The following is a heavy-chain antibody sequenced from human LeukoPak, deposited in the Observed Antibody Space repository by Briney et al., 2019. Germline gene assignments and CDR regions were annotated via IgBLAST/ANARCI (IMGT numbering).Heavy chain of an antibody. Sequence: GGSLSLSCAASGFTFNSYAMSWVRQAPGKGLELVTAISDSGANTYYAVSVRGRFTNSRENLNSLRAEDTAIYYCAKDAGRSDVDYFDYWGQGTLVTVSS. V-gene: IGHV3-23*01. CDR3: AKDAGRSDVDYFDY. CDR1: GFTFNSYA. J-gene: IGHJ4*02. CDR2: ISDSGANT. D-gene: IGHD1-26*01.